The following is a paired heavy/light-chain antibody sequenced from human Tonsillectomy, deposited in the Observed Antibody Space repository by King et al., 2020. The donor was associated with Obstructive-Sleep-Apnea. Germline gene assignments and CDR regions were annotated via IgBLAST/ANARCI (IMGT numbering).Light chain of an antibody. J-gene: IGKJ2*01. CDR1: QSVSSGY. Sequence: EIVLTQSPGTLSLSPGERVTLSCRASQSVSSGYLAWYRQKPGQAPRLLIYGASSRATGIPDRFSGSGSGTDFTLTITRLEPEDFAVYYCQHYDSSPHTFGQGTRLEIK. CDR2: GAS. CDR3: QHYDSSPHT. V-gene: IGKV3-20*01.
Heavy chain of an antibody. CDR1: GGTISNYA. CDR3: ARDPDFAATTPGDY. D-gene: IGHD5-12*01. V-gene: IGHV1-69*04. CDR2: ILPALDLA. Sequence: QVQLVQSGAEVKKPGSSVKVSCKASGGTISNYAISWVRQAPGQGLEWLGRILPALDLAAYAQKFQGRATITADKFTNTGYMELSSLRYEDTAVYYCARDPDFAATTPGDYWGQGTLVTVSS. J-gene: IGHJ4*02.